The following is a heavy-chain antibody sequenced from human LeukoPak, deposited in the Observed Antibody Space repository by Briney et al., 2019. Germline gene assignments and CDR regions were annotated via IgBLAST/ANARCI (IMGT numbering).Heavy chain of an antibody. CDR2: ISGSGGST. J-gene: IGHJ4*02. V-gene: IGHV3-23*01. CDR1: GFTFSSYA. D-gene: IGHD6-19*01. CDR3: AKKGGYTSGRSDY. Sequence: GGSLRLSCAASGFTFSSYAMSWVRQAPGKGPEWVSAISGSGGSTYYADSVKGRFTISRDNSKNTLYLQMNSLRAEDTAVYYCAKKGGYTSGRSDYWGQGTLVTVSS.